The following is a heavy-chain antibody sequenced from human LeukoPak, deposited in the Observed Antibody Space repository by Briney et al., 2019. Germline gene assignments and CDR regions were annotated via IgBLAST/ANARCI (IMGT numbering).Heavy chain of an antibody. V-gene: IGHV1-2*02. J-gene: IGHJ4*02. Sequence: GASVKVSCKASGYTFTGYYMHWVRQAPGQGLEWMGWINPNSGGTNYAQKFRGRVTMTRDTSISTAYMELSRLRSDDTAVYYCVRDMRGSGWYFDYWGQGTLVTVSS. CDR2: INPNSGGT. CDR1: GYTFTGYY. D-gene: IGHD6-19*01. CDR3: VRDMRGSGWYFDY.